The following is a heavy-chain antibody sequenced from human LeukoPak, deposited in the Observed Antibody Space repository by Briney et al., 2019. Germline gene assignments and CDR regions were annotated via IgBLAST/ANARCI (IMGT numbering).Heavy chain of an antibody. D-gene: IGHD2-15*01. J-gene: IGHJ6*03. CDR2: ISSSGSYI. CDR1: GFTFRNYA. V-gene: IGHV3-21*04. CDR3: ARVLRYCSGGNCYSGGLGYMDV. Sequence: GGSLRLSCAASGFTFRNYAMSWVRQAPGKGLEWVSSISSSGSYIYYADSVKGRFTISRDNAKNSLYLQMNSLRAEDTAVYYCARVLRYCSGGNCYSGGLGYMDVWGKGTTVTISS.